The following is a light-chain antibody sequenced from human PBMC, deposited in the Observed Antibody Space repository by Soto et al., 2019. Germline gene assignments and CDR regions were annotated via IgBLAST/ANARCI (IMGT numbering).Light chain of an antibody. J-gene: IGLJ2*01. CDR1: SFNIGNNY. CDR3: GTWDSSLSAGV. V-gene: IGLV1-51*02. CDR2: ENN. Sequence: QSVLTQPPSASAAPGQKATISCSGSSFNIGNNYVSWYQQLPGTAPRLLIYENNKRPSEIPDRFSGSKSGTSATLGITGLQTGDEADYYCGTWDSSLSAGVFGGGTKLTVL.